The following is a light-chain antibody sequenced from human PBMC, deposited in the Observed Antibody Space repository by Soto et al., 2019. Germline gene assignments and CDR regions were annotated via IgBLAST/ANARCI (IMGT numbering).Light chain of an antibody. CDR3: QQYNNWPGT. Sequence: DSHITQSASTLSASVGDRVTITCRASQSISSWLAWYQQKPGKAPKVLIYDASSLESGVPSRFSGSGSGTEFTLTISSLQSEDFAVYYCQQYNNWPGTFGQGTKV. CDR1: QSISSW. J-gene: IGKJ1*01. V-gene: IGKV1-5*01. CDR2: DAS.